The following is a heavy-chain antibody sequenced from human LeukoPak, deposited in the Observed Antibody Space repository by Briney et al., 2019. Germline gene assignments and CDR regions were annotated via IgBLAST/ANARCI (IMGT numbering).Heavy chain of an antibody. CDR1: GFTVSNNY. CDR3: ARATLDN. J-gene: IGHJ4*02. Sequence: GGSLRLSCAASGFTVSNNYISWVRQAPGKGLEWVSVIYSGGSTKYADSVKARFTISRDNSKNTVCLQMNSLRVDDTAVYYCARATLDNWGQGTLVTVSS. V-gene: IGHV3-53*01. CDR2: IYSGGST.